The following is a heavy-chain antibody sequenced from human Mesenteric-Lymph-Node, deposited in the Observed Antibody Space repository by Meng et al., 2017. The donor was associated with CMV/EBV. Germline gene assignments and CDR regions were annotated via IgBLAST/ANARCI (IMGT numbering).Heavy chain of an antibody. Sequence: SVKVSCKASGGTLNNYAISWVRQAPGQGLEWMGGIIPIFGTANYAQKFQGRVTITTDESTSTAYMELSSLRSEDTAVYYCARVDVVPAAMGYYYGMDVWGQGTTVTVSS. CDR1: GGTLNNYA. D-gene: IGHD2-2*01. CDR2: IIPIFGTA. V-gene: IGHV1-69*05. J-gene: IGHJ6*02. CDR3: ARVDVVPAAMGYYYGMDV.